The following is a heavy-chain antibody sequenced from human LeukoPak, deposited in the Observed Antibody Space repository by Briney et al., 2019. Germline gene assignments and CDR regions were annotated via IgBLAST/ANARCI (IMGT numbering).Heavy chain of an antibody. CDR1: GFTFSSYG. Sequence: GGSLRLSCAASGFTFSSYGMSWVRQAPGKGLEWVSVITDSGGSTYYADSVKGRFTISRDNSKNTLYLQMNSLRAEDTAVYYCARKTDSGGQGDYWGPGTLVTVSS. CDR2: ITDSGGST. CDR3: ARKTDSGGQGDY. V-gene: IGHV3-23*01. J-gene: IGHJ4*02. D-gene: IGHD3-22*01.